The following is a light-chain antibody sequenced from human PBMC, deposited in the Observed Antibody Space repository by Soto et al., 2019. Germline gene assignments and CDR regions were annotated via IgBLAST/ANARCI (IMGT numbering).Light chain of an antibody. Sequence: EIVMTQSPSTLSVYTGERATLSCRASQSVSSNLAWYQQKPGQAPTLLIYGASTWPTGIPSRFSSSGSGTDLTLTISSPQPEDDVVYYCQQDFNIPIPFGQGTRLEIK. J-gene: IGKJ5*01. CDR1: QSVSSN. CDR2: GAS. CDR3: QQDFNIPIP. V-gene: IGKV3D-15*01.